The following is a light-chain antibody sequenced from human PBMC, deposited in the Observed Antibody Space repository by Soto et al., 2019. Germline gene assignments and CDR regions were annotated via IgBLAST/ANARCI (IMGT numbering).Light chain of an antibody. CDR2: DVS. Sequence: SELPQPASVSVSPGQSITISCTGTSSDVGGYNYVSWYQQHPGKAPKLMIYDVSNRPSGVSNRFSGSKSGNTASLTISGLQAEDEADYYCSSYTSSSTLGVFGTGTKVTVL. J-gene: IGLJ1*01. CDR1: SSDVGGYNY. CDR3: SSYTSSSTLGV. V-gene: IGLV2-14*01.